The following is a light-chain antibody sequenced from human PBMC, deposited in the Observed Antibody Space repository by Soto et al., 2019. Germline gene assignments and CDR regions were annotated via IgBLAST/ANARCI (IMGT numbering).Light chain of an antibody. CDR1: QSISSW. CDR2: KAS. V-gene: IGKV1-5*03. CDR3: QQYNTYSPT. Sequence: DIQMTQSPSTLSAFVGDRVTITCRASQSISSWLAWYQQKPGKAPNLLIYKASSLESGVPSRFSGSGSGTEFTLTISCLQPDDFSTYYCQQYNTYSPTFGQGTKVEI. J-gene: IGKJ1*01.